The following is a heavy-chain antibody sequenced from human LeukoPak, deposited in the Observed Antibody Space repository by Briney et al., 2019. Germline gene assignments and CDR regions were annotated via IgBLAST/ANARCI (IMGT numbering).Heavy chain of an antibody. J-gene: IGHJ4*02. V-gene: IGHV3-21*01. CDR3: ARDGYGYYYDSSGYYFDY. CDR2: ISSSSSYI. D-gene: IGHD3-22*01. CDR1: GFTFSSYS. Sequence: GGSLRLSCAASGFTFSSYSMNWVRQAPGKGLEWVSSISSSSSYIYYADSVKGRFTISRDNAKNSLYLQMNSLRAEDTAVYYCARDGYGYYYDSSGYYFDYWGQGTLVTVSS.